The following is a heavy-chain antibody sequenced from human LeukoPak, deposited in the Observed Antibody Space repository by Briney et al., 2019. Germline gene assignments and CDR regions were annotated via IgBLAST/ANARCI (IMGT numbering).Heavy chain of an antibody. V-gene: IGHV1-69*05. Sequence: ASVKVSCKASGGTFSSYAISWVRQAPGQGLEWMGRIIPIFGTANYARKFQGRVTITTDESTSTAYMELSSLRSEDTAVYYCARDNYPIFGVVITLSYWGQGTLVTVSS. J-gene: IGHJ4*02. CDR3: ARDNYPIFGVVITLSY. D-gene: IGHD3-3*01. CDR1: GGTFSSYA. CDR2: IIPIFGTA.